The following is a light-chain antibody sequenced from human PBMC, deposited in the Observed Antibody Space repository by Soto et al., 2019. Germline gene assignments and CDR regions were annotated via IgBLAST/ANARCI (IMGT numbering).Light chain of an antibody. CDR3: QQCNDWPPT. CDR1: QSVSSN. V-gene: IGKV3-15*01. J-gene: IGKJ2*01. Sequence: EIVMTQSPGTLFVSPGERATLSCRASQSVSSNLAWYQQKPGQAPRLLIYGASTRATGIPARFSGRGSGTEFTLTISSLQSEDCAIYYCQQCNDWPPTFGQGTKLEIK. CDR2: GAS.